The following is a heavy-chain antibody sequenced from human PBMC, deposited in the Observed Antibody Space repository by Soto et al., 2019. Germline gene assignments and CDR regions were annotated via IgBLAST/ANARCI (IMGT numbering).Heavy chain of an antibody. CDR2: IYYSGST. Sequence: PSETLSLTCTVSGGSISSSSYYWGWIRQPPGKGLERIGSIYYSGSTYYNPSLKSRVTISVDTSKNQFSLKLSSVTAADTAVYYCARNADDYSIDYWGQGTLVTVSS. V-gene: IGHV4-39*01. J-gene: IGHJ4*02. CDR3: ARNADDYSIDY. D-gene: IGHD4-4*01. CDR1: GGSISSSSYY.